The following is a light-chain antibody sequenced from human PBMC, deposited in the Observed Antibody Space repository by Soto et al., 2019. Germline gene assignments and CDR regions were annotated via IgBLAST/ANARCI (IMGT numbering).Light chain of an antibody. Sequence: QSVLTQPPSVSAAPGQKVIISCSGGTSNIGNNYACWYQHLLGTAPRLLMYEDDKRASGIPDRFSGSRSGTSATLGITGLRTGDEADYYCGTWDSRLNAHVFGTGTKVTVL. CDR1: TSNIGNNY. J-gene: IGLJ1*01. CDR2: EDD. CDR3: GTWDSRLNAHV. V-gene: IGLV1-51*02.